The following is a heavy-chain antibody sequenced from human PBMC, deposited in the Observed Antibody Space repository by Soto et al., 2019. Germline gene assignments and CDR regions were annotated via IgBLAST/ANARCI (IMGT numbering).Heavy chain of an antibody. J-gene: IGHJ4*02. CDR3: ARGRTVRDHDDFDL. CDR2: MSYDGNSK. V-gene: IGHV3-30-3*01. D-gene: IGHD1-1*01. CDR1: GFTFSSCS. Sequence: QVQLVESGGGVVQPGRSLRLSCAASGFTFSSCSMHWVRQAPGKGLEWVAAMSYDGNSKYFADSVKGRFTISRDNSKNPLSLQMNSLGAEDSAVYYCARGRTVRDHDDFDLWGQGTLVTASS.